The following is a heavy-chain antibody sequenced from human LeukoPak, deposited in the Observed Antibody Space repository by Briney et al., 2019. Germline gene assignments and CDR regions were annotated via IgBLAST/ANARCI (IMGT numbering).Heavy chain of an antibody. Sequence: SETLSLTCAVYGGSFSGYYWSWIRQPPGKGLEWIGEINHSGSTNYNPSLKSRVTISVDTSKNQFSLKLSSVTAADTAVYYCAPSSGSYWGYNWFDPWGQGTLVTVSS. V-gene: IGHV4-34*01. CDR1: GGSFSGYY. CDR2: INHSGST. CDR3: APSSGSYWGYNWFDP. J-gene: IGHJ5*02. D-gene: IGHD3-10*01.